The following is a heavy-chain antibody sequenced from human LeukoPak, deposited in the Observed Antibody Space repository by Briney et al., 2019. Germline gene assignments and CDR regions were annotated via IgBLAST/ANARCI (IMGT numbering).Heavy chain of an antibody. CDR2: ISYDGSNK. J-gene: IGHJ4*02. V-gene: IGHV3-30-3*01. D-gene: IGHD2-21*02. Sequence: PGGSLRLSCAASGFTFSSYAMHWVRQAPGKGLEWVAVISYDGSNKYYADSVKGRFTISRDNSKNTVDLQMNSLGVEDTAVYFCAKDKDTPATAYPQRGYFESWGQGTLVTVSS. CDR3: AKDKDTPATAYPQRGYFES. CDR1: GFTFSSYA.